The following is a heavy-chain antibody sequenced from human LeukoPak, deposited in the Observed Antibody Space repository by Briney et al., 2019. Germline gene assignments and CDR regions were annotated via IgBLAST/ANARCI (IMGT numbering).Heavy chain of an antibody. CDR3: ATDRYSYGGYYYYYHGMDV. J-gene: IGHJ6*02. CDR1: GYTLTELS. CDR2: FDPEDGET. D-gene: IGHD5-18*01. Sequence: GASVKVSCKVSGYTLTELSMHWVRQAPGKGLEWMGGFDPEDGETIYAQKFQGRVAMTEDTSTDTAYMELSSLRSEDTAAYYCATDRYSYGGYYYYYHGMDVWGQGTTVTVSS. V-gene: IGHV1-24*01.